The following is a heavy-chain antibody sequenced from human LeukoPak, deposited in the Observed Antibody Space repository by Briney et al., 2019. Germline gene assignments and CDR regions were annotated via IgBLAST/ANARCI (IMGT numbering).Heavy chain of an antibody. J-gene: IGHJ4*02. D-gene: IGHD1-26*01. CDR1: GFSVSAHY. CDR2: LFGGDTI. CDR3: AGRRGSSFDY. V-gene: IGHV3-53*01. Sequence: GGSLRLSCAAPGFSVSAHYMSWVRQAPGKGLEWVSTLFGGDTIDYTDSVKGRFTISRDNSGNTLYLQMNNLRADDTAVYYCAGRRGSSFDYWGRGAQVIVSS.